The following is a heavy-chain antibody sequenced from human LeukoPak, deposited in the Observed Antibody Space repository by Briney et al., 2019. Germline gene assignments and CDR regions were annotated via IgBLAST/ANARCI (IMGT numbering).Heavy chain of an antibody. CDR3: ARDRRSYYDILTGGASDYYYGMDV. D-gene: IGHD3-9*01. CDR2: INHSGST. J-gene: IGHJ6*02. V-gene: IGHV4-34*01. CDR1: GGSFSGYY. Sequence: SETLSLTCAVYGGSFSGYYWSWIRQPPGKGLEWIGEINHSGSTNYNPSLKSRVTISVDTSKNQFSLKLSSVTAADTAVYYCARDRRSYYDILTGGASDYYYGMDVWGQGTTVTVSS.